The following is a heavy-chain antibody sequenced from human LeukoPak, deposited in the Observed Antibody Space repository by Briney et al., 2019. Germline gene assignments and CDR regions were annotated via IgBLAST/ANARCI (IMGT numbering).Heavy chain of an antibody. D-gene: IGHD3-10*01. CDR2: IYSGGST. Sequence: GGSLRLSCAASGFTVSSNYMSWVRQAPGKGLEWVSVIYSGGSTYYADSVKGRFTISRDNSKNTLYLQMNSLRAEDTAVYYCARDSYYGSGSYDMSTNDYWGQGTLVTVSS. CDR3: ARDSYYGSGSYDMSTNDY. J-gene: IGHJ4*02. CDR1: GFTVSSNY. V-gene: IGHV3-53*05.